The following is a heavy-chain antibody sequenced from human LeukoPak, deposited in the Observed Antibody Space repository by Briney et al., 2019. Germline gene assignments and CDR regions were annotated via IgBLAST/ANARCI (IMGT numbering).Heavy chain of an antibody. CDR2: IRSDESNK. CDR1: GFTFSSYG. D-gene: IGHD6-19*01. CDR3: AKDARIAVAGTPYYYYYYMDV. V-gene: IGHV3-30*02. Sequence: GGSLRLSCAASGFTFSSYGMQWVRQAPGKGLEWVTFIRSDESNKYYADSVKGRFTISRDNSKNTLYLQMNSLRAEDTAVYYCAKDARIAVAGTPYYYYYYMDVWGKGTTVTVSS. J-gene: IGHJ6*03.